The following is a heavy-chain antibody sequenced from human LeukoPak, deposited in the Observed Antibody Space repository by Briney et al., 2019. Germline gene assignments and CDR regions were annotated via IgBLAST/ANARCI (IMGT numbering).Heavy chain of an antibody. J-gene: IGHJ4*02. D-gene: IGHD1-26*01. Sequence: GESLKISCKASGYSFTNYWIGWVRQMPGKGLEWMGIIYPDDSDATYSPSFQGQVTISADKSINTAYLQWSSLRASDTAMYYCARRGSGTYYDYYSDFWGQGTLVTVSS. CDR3: ARRGSGTYYDYYSDF. CDR1: GYSFTNYW. CDR2: IYPDDSDA. V-gene: IGHV5-51*01.